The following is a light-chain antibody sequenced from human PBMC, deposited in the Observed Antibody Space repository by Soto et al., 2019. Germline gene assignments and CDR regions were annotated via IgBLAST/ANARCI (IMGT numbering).Light chain of an antibody. CDR2: DVS. V-gene: IGLV2-14*01. CDR1: SSDVGGYNY. Sequence: QSVLTQPASVSGSPGQSITISCTGTSSDVGGYNYVSWYQQHPGTAPKLMIYDVSNRPSGVSNRFSGSKSGNTASLTISGLQAEDEADYYCSSYTGSSTRVVFGGGTKLTVL. J-gene: IGLJ2*01. CDR3: SSYTGSSTRVV.